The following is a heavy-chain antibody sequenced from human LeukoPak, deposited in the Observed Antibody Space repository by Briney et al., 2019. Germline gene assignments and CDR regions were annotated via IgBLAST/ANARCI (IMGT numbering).Heavy chain of an antibody. V-gene: IGHV4-34*01. CDR3: ARLRTGGWYQKSWFDP. J-gene: IGHJ5*02. CDR2: INHSGST. CDR1: GGSFSGYY. Sequence: PSETLSLTCAVYGGSFSGYYWSWIRQPPGKGLEWIGEINHSGSTNYNPSLKSRVTISVDTSKNQFSLKLSSVTAADTAVYYCARLRTGGWYQKSWFDPWGQGTLVTVSS. D-gene: IGHD6-19*01.